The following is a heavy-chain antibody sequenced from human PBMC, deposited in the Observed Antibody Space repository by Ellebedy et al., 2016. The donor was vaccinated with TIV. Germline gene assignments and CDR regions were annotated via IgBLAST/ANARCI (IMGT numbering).Heavy chain of an antibody. CDR3: AKSGVLYAFDI. D-gene: IGHD2-8*02. V-gene: IGHV3-23*01. CDR2: ISGSGGST. Sequence: GESLKISXAASGFTFSSYAMSWVRQAPGKGLEWVSAISGSGGSTYYADSVKGRFTISRDNSKNTLYLQMNSLRAEDTAVYYCAKSGVLYAFDIWGQGTMVTVSS. CDR1: GFTFSSYA. J-gene: IGHJ3*02.